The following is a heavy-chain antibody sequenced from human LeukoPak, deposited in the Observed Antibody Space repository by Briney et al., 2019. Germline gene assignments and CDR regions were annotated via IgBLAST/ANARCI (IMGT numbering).Heavy chain of an antibody. Sequence: SETLSLTCAVYGGSFSGYYWSWIRQPPGKGLEWIGEINHSGSTNYNPSLKSRVTISVDTSKNQFSLKLSSVTAADTAVYYCARPGSGWRFDVFDIWGQGTMVTVSS. CDR2: INHSGST. V-gene: IGHV4-34*01. CDR1: GGSFSGYY. CDR3: ARPGSGWRFDVFDI. D-gene: IGHD6-19*01. J-gene: IGHJ3*02.